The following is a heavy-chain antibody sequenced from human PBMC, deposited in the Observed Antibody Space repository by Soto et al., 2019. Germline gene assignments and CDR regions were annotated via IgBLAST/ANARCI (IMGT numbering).Heavy chain of an antibody. V-gene: IGHV4-59*01. Sequence: PPETLSLTXTVSGRSISSSYWSWIRQPPGKGLEWIGYIYYSGSTNYNPSLKSRVTISVDTSKNQFSLKLSSVTAADTAVYYCARTRFGYYGMDVWGQGTTVTVSS. CDR1: GRSISSSY. CDR2: IYYSGST. J-gene: IGHJ6*02. CDR3: ARTRFGYYGMDV. D-gene: IGHD3-10*01.